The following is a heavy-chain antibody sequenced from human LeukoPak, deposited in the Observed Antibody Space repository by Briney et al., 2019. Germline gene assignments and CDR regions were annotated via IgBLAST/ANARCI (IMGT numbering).Heavy chain of an antibody. D-gene: IGHD3-22*01. CDR1: EYSFTDYY. Sequence: ASVKVSCKASEYSFTDYYIHWVRQTPGQGLEWMGWINPNSGGTNYAQKFQGRVTMTRDTSISTAYMELSRLRSDDTAVYYCARDRSIYYDTRGAFDIWGQGTMVTVSS. CDR2: INPNSGGT. V-gene: IGHV1-2*02. J-gene: IGHJ3*02. CDR3: ARDRSIYYDTRGAFDI.